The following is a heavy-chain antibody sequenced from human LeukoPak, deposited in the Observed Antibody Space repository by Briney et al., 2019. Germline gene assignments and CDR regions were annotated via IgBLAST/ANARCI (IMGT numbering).Heavy chain of an antibody. V-gene: IGHV1-2*02. CDR1: GYDLNVYH. D-gene: IGHD3-16*02. Sequence: ASVRVSCKASGYDLNVYHMHWGRLAPGQGLEWMGWINPDTGDTHYAQKFQGRVTMTRDSSISTVYLELSGLTSDDTAIYYCARADRSVFYYGMDVWGQGTTVTVSS. CDR3: ARADRSVFYYGMDV. J-gene: IGHJ6*02. CDR2: INPDTGDT.